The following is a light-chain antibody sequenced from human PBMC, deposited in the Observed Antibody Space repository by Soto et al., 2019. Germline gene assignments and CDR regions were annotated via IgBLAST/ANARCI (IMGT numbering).Light chain of an antibody. CDR3: QQLNIFSRT. CDR2: SAS. V-gene: IGKV1-9*01. J-gene: IGKJ1*01. CDR1: QDISSY. Sequence: DIQLTQSPSFLSASVGDRVTITCRASQDISSYLAWYQQRPGKVPRFLTHSASTLQSGVLSRFSATGSGTTFTLTISSLQPEDIATYYCQQLNIFSRTFGQGTTVEV.